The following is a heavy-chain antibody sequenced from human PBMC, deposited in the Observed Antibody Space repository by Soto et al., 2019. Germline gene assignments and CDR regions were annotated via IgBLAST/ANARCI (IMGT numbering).Heavy chain of an antibody. CDR2: IDASGST. Sequence: QGQLQESGPGLVKPSETLSLTCTVSGGASSSYYCNWIRQPAGKGLEWIGRIDASGSTDYNPSLRGRVNMSVDTSRNQFALRLSSVTAADPAVYYCARGGNDFWSGPFDYWGQGNLVTVSS. J-gene: IGHJ4*02. CDR1: GGASSSYY. V-gene: IGHV4-4*07. D-gene: IGHD3-3*01. CDR3: ARGGNDFWSGPFDY.